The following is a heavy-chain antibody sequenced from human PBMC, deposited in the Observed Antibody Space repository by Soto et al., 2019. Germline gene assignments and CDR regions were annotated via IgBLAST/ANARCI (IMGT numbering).Heavy chain of an antibody. D-gene: IGHD2-15*01. CDR3: ARVKRYCSGGSCSKSAFDI. J-gene: IGHJ3*02. CDR1: GGSISSGGYY. CDR2: IYYSGST. Sequence: QVQLQESGPGLVKPSQTLSLTCTVSGGSISSGGYYWSWIRQHPGKGLEWIGYIYYSGSTYYNPSHMRLVTIPVDTSKNQYSLKLSSVTAADTAVYYCARVKRYCSGGSCSKSAFDIWGQGTMVTVSS. V-gene: IGHV4-31*01.